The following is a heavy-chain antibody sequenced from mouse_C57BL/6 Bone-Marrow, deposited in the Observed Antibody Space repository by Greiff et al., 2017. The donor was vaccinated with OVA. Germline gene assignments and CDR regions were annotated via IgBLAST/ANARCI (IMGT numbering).Heavy chain of an antibody. CDR3: ASLWLRTVLYWYFDV. V-gene: IGHV3-6*01. CDR1: GYSITSGYY. D-gene: IGHD2-2*01. CDR2: ISYDGSN. J-gene: IGHJ1*03. Sequence: EVKLMESGPGLVKPSQSLSLTCSVTGYSITSGYYWNWIRQFPGNKLEWMGYISYDGSNNYNPSLKNRISITRDTSKNQFFLKLNSVTTEDTATYDCASLWLRTVLYWYFDVWGTGTTVTVSS.